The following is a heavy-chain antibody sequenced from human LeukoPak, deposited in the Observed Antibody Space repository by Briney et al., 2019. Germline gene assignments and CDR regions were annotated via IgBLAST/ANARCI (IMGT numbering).Heavy chain of an antibody. D-gene: IGHD6-19*01. Sequence: ASVTVSCEASGYTFTGYHIHWVRQAPGQGLEWMGWINPNSGGANSAQKFLGRVSMTRGTSISTVHMDLTSLRSDDTAVYFCARDSGSSGWDPTSFLDYWGRGTLVTVSS. CDR2: INPNSGGA. CDR3: ARDSGSSGWDPTSFLDY. CDR1: GYTFTGYH. J-gene: IGHJ4*02. V-gene: IGHV1-2*02.